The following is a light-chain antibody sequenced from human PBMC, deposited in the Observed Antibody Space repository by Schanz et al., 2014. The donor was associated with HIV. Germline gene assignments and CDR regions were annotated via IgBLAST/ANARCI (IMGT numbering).Light chain of an antibody. J-gene: IGLJ2*01. CDR2: EVS. CDR3: CSYAHRSMSVV. Sequence: QSALTQPASVSGSPGQSITISCTGTSSDIGNYNLVSWFQHHPGEAPKIMIFEVSQRPSGVSNRFSGSKSGNTASLTISGLQAEDEADYYCCSYAHRSMSVVFGGGTKLTVL. V-gene: IGLV2-23*02. CDR1: SSDIGNYNL.